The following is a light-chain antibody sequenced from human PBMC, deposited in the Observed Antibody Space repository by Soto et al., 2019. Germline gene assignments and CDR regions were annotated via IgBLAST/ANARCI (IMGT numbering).Light chain of an antibody. CDR3: QQSYRTPLT. V-gene: IGKV1-39*01. J-gene: IGKJ4*01. CDR1: QSVSGW. CDR2: AAY. Sequence: PVTQCPFPLSASVCYTFTVTCRASQSVSGWLAWYQQKPGKAPKLLIYAAYTLQSGVPSTFSGSGSGTDFTLTISSLQPEDFATYYCQQSYRTPLTFGGGTKVDIK.